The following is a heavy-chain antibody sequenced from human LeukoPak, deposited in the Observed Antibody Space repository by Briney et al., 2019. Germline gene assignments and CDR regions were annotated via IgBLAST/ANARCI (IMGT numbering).Heavy chain of an antibody. CDR2: INRSGST. CDR3: ARGRYCSSTSCYYNWFDP. V-gene: IGHV4-34*01. J-gene: IGHJ5*02. CDR1: GGSISGYY. D-gene: IGHD2-2*01. Sequence: SETLSLTCTVSGGSISGYYWSWIRQPPGKGLEWIGEINRSGSTNYNPSLKSRVTISVDTSKNQFSLKLSSVTAADTAVYYCARGRYCSSTSCYYNWFDPWGQGTLVTVSS.